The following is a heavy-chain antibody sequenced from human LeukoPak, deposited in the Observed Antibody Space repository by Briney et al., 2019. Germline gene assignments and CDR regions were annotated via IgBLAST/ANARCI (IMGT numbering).Heavy chain of an antibody. V-gene: IGHV6-1*01. J-gene: IGHJ3*02. CDR1: GDSVSTNSAA. CDR3: AREARNAFGM. CDR2: TSYRAKWYN. Sequence: SQTLSLTCVISGDSVSTNSAAWNWIRQSPSRGLEWLGRTSYRAKWYNDYAVSVKSRITVNPDPSRNQFSLQLTSVTPEDTAVYYCAREARNAFGMWGQGTMDTVSS.